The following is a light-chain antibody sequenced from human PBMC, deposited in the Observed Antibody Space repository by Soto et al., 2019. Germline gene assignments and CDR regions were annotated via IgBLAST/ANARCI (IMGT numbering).Light chain of an antibody. J-gene: IGKJ1*01. CDR3: QQSYSSSWT. V-gene: IGKV1-39*01. CDR2: AAS. CDR1: QSISNY. Sequence: DIQMTQSPSSLSASVGDRITITCRASQSISNYLNWYQQKPGKAPKLLIYAASSLQSGVPSRFSGSGSATDFTLTVSSLQPEDSATDYCQQSYSSSWTFGQGTKVEIK.